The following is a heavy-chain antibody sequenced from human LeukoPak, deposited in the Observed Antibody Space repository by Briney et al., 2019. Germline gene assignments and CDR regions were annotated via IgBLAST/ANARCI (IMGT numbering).Heavy chain of an antibody. CDR1: GFTFTSYG. J-gene: IGHJ4*02. Sequence: QPGGSLRLSCVASGFTFTSYGMQWVRQAPGRGLEWVAFIRYDGTNIAYVASVRGRFTISRDNSKNTLYLQMNSLRLEDTALYYCAKEGADFRHVDYWGQGTLVTVSS. CDR2: IRYDGTNI. CDR3: AKEGADFRHVDY. V-gene: IGHV3-30*02. D-gene: IGHD3-3*01.